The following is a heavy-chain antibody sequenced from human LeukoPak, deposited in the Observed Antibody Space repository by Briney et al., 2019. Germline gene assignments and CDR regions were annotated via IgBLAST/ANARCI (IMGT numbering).Heavy chain of an antibody. Sequence: SETLSLTCTVSGYSISSGYFWSWIRQPPGKGLGWIGTIYHSGSTYYNASLESRVTISVDTSKNQFSLKLSSVTAADTAVYYCARAYSSSWYFNWFDPWGQGTLVTVSS. CDR1: GYSISSGYF. CDR2: IYHSGST. J-gene: IGHJ5*02. CDR3: ARAYSSSWYFNWFDP. D-gene: IGHD6-13*01. V-gene: IGHV4-38-2*02.